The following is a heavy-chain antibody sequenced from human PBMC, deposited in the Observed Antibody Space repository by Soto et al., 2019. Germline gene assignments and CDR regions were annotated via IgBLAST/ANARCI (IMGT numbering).Heavy chain of an antibody. CDR2: IYYSGST. Sequence: QVPLQESGPGLVKPSQTLSLTCTVSGGSISSGGYYWSWIRQHPGKGLEWIGYIYYSGSTYYNPSLKSRVTISVDTSKNQFSLKLSSVTAADTAVYYCARDVEYYDILTGYYSRYFQHWGQGTLVTVSS. J-gene: IGHJ1*01. V-gene: IGHV4-31*03. D-gene: IGHD3-9*01. CDR1: GGSISSGGYY. CDR3: ARDVEYYDILTGYYSRYFQH.